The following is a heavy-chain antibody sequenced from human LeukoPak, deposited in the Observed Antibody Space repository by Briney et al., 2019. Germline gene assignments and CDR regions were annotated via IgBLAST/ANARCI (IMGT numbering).Heavy chain of an antibody. D-gene: IGHD3-10*01. CDR1: GYTFTSYG. V-gene: IGHV1-18*01. CDR3: ARYQLVFYYGSGNFDY. J-gene: IGHJ4*02. Sequence: ASVNVSCKASGYTFTSYGISWVRQAPGQGLEWMGWIRYYNGNTNYAQKLQGRVTMTTETSTSTAYMELRSLRSDDTAVYYCARYQLVFYYGSGNFDYWGQGTLVTVSS. CDR2: IRYYNGNT.